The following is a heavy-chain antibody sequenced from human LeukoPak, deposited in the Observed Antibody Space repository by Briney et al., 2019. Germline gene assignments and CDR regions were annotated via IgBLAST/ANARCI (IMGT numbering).Heavy chain of an antibody. CDR1: GFTFSSYW. CDR2: INTDGSST. D-gene: IGHD3-16*01. J-gene: IGHJ4*02. V-gene: IGHV3-74*01. Sequence: PGRSLRLSCAASGFTFSSYWMHWVCQAPGKGLVWVSRINTDGSSTTYADSVKGRFTISRGNAKNTLYLQMNNLRVDDTAVYYCARGPYVDNLDYWGQGTLVTVSS. CDR3: ARGPYVDNLDY.